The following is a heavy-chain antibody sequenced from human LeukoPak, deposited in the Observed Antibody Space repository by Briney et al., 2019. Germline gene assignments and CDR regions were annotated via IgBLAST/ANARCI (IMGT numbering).Heavy chain of an antibody. Sequence: GGSLRLSCAASGFTFSTWSMNWVRQAPGKGLEWVSSISSGSGYIFYADSVKGRFTISRDNAKNSLYLQMNSLRAEDTAVYYCARGELLGFDYWGQGTLVTVSS. CDR2: ISSGSGYI. D-gene: IGHD1-26*01. CDR3: ARGELLGFDY. CDR1: GFTFSTWS. V-gene: IGHV3-21*01. J-gene: IGHJ4*02.